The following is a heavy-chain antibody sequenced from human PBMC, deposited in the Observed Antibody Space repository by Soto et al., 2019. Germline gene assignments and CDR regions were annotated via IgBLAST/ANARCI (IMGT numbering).Heavy chain of an antibody. J-gene: IGHJ3*02. CDR1: GFTFSSYS. Sequence: GGSPRLSCAASGFTFSSYSMNWVRQAPGKGLEWVSSISSSSSYIYYADSVKGRFTISRDNAKNSLYLQMNSLRAEDTAVYYCARENRSDAFDIWGQGTMVTVSS. V-gene: IGHV3-21*01. CDR2: ISSSSSYI. CDR3: ARENRSDAFDI.